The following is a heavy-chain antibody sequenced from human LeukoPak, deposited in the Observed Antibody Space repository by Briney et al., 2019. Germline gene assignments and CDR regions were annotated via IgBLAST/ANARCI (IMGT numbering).Heavy chain of an antibody. CDR3: ASSLPRGLDPYYFDY. Sequence: GGSLRLSCAASGFTVGSNYMSWVRQAPGKGLEWVSVIYSGGSTYYADSVKGRFTISRDNSKNTLYLQMNSLRAEDTAVYYCASSLPRGLDPYYFDYWGQGTLVTVSS. CDR2: IYSGGST. CDR1: GFTVGSNY. J-gene: IGHJ4*02. V-gene: IGHV3-53*01. D-gene: IGHD3-16*01.